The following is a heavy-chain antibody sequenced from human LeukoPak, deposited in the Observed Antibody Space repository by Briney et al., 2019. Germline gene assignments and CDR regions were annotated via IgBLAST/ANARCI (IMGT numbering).Heavy chain of an antibody. CDR1: GGSISSYY. J-gene: IGHJ4*02. V-gene: IGHV4-59*01. CDR3: ARGIVGATSFAY. CDR2: IYYSGGT. D-gene: IGHD1-26*01. Sequence: SETLSLTCTVSGGSISSYYWSWIRQPPGKGLEWIGYIYYSGGTNYNPSLKSRVTISVDTSKNQFSLKLSSVTAADTAVYYCARGIVGATSFAYWGQGTLVTISS.